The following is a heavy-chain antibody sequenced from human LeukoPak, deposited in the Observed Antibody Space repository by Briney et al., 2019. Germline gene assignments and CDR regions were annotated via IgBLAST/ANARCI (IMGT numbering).Heavy chain of an antibody. Sequence: GGSLRLSCAASGFTFSSYSMNWVRQAPGKGLEWVSSISSSSSYIYYADSVKGRFTISRDNAKNSLYLQMNSLRAEDTAVYYCARDFEYSSTLLENYYYGMDVWGQGTTVTVSS. CDR1: GFTFSSYS. CDR2: ISSSSSYI. D-gene: IGHD6-6*01. CDR3: ARDFEYSSTLLENYYYGMDV. J-gene: IGHJ6*02. V-gene: IGHV3-21*04.